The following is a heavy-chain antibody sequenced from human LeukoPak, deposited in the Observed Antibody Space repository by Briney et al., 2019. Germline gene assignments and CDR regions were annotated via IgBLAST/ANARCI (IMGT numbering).Heavy chain of an antibody. CDR1: GASISSYY. CDR3: ARGVSASSFDY. CDR2: TYSSGTT. J-gene: IGHJ4*02. V-gene: IGHV4-4*07. Sequence: SETLSLTCTVSGASISSYYWSWIRQPARKGLEWIGRTYSSGTTISNPSLKSRVTMPVDRFKSQFSLKLSSVTAADTAVYYCARGVSASSFDYWGPGTLVSVSS.